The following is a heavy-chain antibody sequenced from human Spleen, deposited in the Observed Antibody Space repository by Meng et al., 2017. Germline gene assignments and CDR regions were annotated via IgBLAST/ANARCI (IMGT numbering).Heavy chain of an antibody. CDR3: ATPGIGSSGGY. D-gene: IGHD6-19*01. V-gene: IGHV3-30*01. Sequence: GESLKISCAASGFTFSSYAMHWVRQAPGKGLEWVAVISYDGSNKYYADSVKGRFTISRDNSKNTLYLQMNSLRAEDTAVYYCATPGIGSSGGYWGQGTLVTVSS. CDR1: GFTFSSYA. J-gene: IGHJ4*02. CDR2: ISYDGSNK.